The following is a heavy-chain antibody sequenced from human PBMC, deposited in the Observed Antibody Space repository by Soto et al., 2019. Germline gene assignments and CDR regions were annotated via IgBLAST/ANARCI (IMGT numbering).Heavy chain of an antibody. V-gene: IGHV3-33*03. CDR1: GFRFATYG. CDR3: ARYIRGRTNYFDP. Sequence: QVQLVESGGGVVQPGRSLRLSCAGTGFRFATYGLHWVRQAPGKGLEWVAVIWYDGRKKYYADSVKGRFTISRDDSRSALYQQRNRRRAEDTAVYYCARYIRGRTNYFDPWGEGTLVTVSS. CDR2: IWYDGRKK. J-gene: IGHJ5*02. D-gene: IGHD1-7*01.